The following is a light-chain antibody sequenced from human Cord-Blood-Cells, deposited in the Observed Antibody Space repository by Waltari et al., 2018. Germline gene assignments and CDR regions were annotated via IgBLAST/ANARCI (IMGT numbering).Light chain of an antibody. CDR1: SSNIGSNY. CDR2: RNN. V-gene: IGLV1-47*01. Sequence: QSVLTQPPSASGTPGQRVTISCSGSSSNIGSNYVYWYQQLPGTAPKLLIYRNNARPSGVPDRVSGSKAGTSASLAISGLRSEDEAEYYCAAWDDSLSGWVFGGGTKLTVL. CDR3: AAWDDSLSGWV. J-gene: IGLJ3*02.